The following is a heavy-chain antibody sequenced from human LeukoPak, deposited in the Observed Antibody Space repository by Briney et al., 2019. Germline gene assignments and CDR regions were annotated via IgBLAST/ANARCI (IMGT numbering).Heavy chain of an antibody. D-gene: IGHD6-19*01. CDR1: GGSISSYY. CDR2: IYYSGST. J-gene: IGHJ4*02. V-gene: IGHV4-59*01. Sequence: PSETLSLTCTVSGGSISSYYWSWIRQPPGKGLEWIGYIYYSGSTNYNPSLKSRVTISVDTSKNQFSLKLSSVTAADTAVYYCARRMSNSGYSSGWYGGDYWGQGTLVTVSS. CDR3: ARRMSNSGYSSGWYGGDY.